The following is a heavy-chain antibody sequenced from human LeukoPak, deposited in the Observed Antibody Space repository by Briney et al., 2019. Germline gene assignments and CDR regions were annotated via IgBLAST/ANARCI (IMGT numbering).Heavy chain of an antibody. J-gene: IGHJ4*02. CDR1: GFTFSRYA. V-gene: IGHV3-30-3*01. CDR3: ARDGGYDFWSGYYQDY. Sequence: PRGSLRLSCATSGFTFSRYAMHWVRQAPGKGLEWVALISYDANIGSNKYYADSVKGRFTISRDNSKNTLYLQMNSLRAEDTAVYYCARDGGYDFWSGYYQDYWGQGTLVTVSS. D-gene: IGHD3-3*01. CDR2: ISYDANIGSNK.